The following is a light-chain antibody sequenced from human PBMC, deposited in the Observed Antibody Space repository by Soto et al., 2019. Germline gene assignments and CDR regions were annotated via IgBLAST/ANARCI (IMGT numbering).Light chain of an antibody. CDR3: HQRGTGPLWT. CDR2: DAS. V-gene: IGKV3-11*01. CDR1: QSASDY. Sequence: LTMSPSAVSLSPGERATLSCRASQSASDYLAWYQQKPGQPPRLLIYDASKRATGIPPRFSGSGSTTDFTLTISSLEPEDFAVYYCHQRGTGPLWTFAQGTKVDIK. J-gene: IGKJ1*01.